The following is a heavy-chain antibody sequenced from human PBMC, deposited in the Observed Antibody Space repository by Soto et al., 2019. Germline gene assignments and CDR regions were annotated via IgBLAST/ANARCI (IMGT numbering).Heavy chain of an antibody. J-gene: IGHJ4*02. CDR2: IYWDDGK. CDR1: GVSLSTSGVG. Sequence: QITLKESGPTLVKPTQTLTLTCTFSGVSLSTSGVGVGWIRQPPGKALEWLASIYWDDGKRYSPSLNSRLTITKDTSKNQVVLTMTNMDPVDTATYYCALRTTVTYPFDYWGQRTLVTVSS. D-gene: IGHD4-17*01. CDR3: ALRTTVTYPFDY. V-gene: IGHV2-5*02.